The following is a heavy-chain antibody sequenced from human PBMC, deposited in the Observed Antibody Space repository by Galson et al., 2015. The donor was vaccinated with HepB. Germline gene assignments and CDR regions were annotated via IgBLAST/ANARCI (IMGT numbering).Heavy chain of an antibody. D-gene: IGHD1-26*01. CDR1: GYTFTGYY. CDR2: INPNSGGT. V-gene: IGHV1-2*02. CDR3: ARDLLWERLPYFDY. Sequence: SVKVSCKASGYTFTGYYMHWVRQAPGQGLEWMGWINPNSGGTNYAQKFQGRVTMTRDTSISTAYMELSRLRAEDTAVYYCARDLLWERLPYFDYWGQGTLVTVSS. J-gene: IGHJ4*02.